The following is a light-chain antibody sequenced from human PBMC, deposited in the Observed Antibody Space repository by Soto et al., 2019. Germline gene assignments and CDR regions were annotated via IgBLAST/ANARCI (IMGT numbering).Light chain of an antibody. CDR2: DAS. CDR3: QQRSNWPWT. V-gene: IGKV3-11*01. CDR1: QSVSSY. Sequence: EIVLTQSPATLSLSPGERATLSCRASQSVSSYLAWYQQKPGQAPRLLIYDASNRATGIPARFSGSGSGTDFPLTICSLEPEYFAVYYCQQRSNWPWTFGQGTKVDIK. J-gene: IGKJ1*01.